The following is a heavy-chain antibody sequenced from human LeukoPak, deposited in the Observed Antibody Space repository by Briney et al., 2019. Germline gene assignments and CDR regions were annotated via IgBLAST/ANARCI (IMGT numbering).Heavy chain of an antibody. Sequence: GGSLTLSCAASVFMFNSFGMHCVRQAPGKGLEWVTFIHYDGTNKYYTDSVRARFTISRDNSENTLYLQISSLRPEDTAIYYCAKNSRGLPAPPAFDSWGRRTLVTVSS. CDR2: IHYDGTNK. D-gene: IGHD2-2*01. CDR3: AKNSRGLPAPPAFDS. V-gene: IGHV3-30*02. CDR1: VFMFNSFG. J-gene: IGHJ4*02.